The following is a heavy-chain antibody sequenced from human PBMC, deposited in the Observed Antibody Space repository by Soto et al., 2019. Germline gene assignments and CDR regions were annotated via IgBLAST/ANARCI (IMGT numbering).Heavy chain of an antibody. CDR2: IFHTGST. J-gene: IGHJ5*02. Sequence: QVQLQESGPGLVNPSGTLSLTCTVSSDSISSGSWWSWVRQPPGKGLEWIGEIFHTGSTNYNPSLKSRVTISIDKSKNKFSLRLTSLTDEDTAVYSCAREGFAHFSLDAWGQGTLVTVSS. D-gene: IGHD3-3*02. CDR3: AREGFAHFSLDA. CDR1: SDSISSGSW. V-gene: IGHV4-4*02.